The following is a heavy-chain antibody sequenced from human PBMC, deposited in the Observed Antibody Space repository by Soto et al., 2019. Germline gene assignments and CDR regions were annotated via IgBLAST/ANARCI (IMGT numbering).Heavy chain of an antibody. CDR2: IKQDGSEK. D-gene: IGHD6-6*01. CDR3: ARDRRYSSSSDLESYYYYYVMDV. J-gene: IGHJ6*02. V-gene: IGHV3-7*01. Sequence: EVQLVESGGGLVQPGGSLRLSCAASGFTFSSYWMSWVRQAPGKGLEWVANIKQDGSEKYYVDSVKGRFTISRDNAKNSLYLQMNSLRAEDTAVYYCARDRRYSSSSDLESYYYYYVMDVWGQGTTVTVSS. CDR1: GFTFSSYW.